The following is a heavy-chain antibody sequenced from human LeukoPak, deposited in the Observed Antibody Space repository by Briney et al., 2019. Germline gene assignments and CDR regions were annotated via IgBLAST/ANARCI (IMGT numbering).Heavy chain of an antibody. J-gene: IGHJ4*02. CDR2: INPEGAST. D-gene: IGHD6-19*01. CDR1: GFAFSTYW. CDR3: ARGTAITAGIDF. Sequence: PGGSLRLSCTASGFAFSTYWMFCVRQAPGKGLVWVSQINPEGASTTYGDPPKGRFTASRDNAKNALHLQMNSLRVDDTAVYYCARGTAITAGIDFWGQGTLVTVSS. V-gene: IGHV3-74*01.